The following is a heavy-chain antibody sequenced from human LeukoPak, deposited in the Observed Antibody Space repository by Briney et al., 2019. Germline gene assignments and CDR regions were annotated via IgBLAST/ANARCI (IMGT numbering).Heavy chain of an antibody. CDR1: GFTFSDHF. CDR3: ARVGDYYDSRGYSTDAFDM. J-gene: IGHJ3*02. CDR2: IRNRAKSYTT. Sequence: GGSLRLSCAASGFTFSDHFMDWVRQAPGKGLEWVGRIRNRAKSYTTQYAPSVKDRFTTSRDDSRNSLYLQMNSLKTEDTAVYFCARVGDYYDSRGYSTDAFDMWGQGTMVTVSS. V-gene: IGHV3-72*01. D-gene: IGHD3-22*01.